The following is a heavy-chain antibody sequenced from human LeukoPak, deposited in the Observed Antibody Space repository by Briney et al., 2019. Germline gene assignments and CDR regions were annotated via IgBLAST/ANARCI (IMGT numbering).Heavy chain of an antibody. V-gene: IGHV3-23*01. Sequence: GGSLRLSCAASGFIFTNCAMTWVRQAPGKGLEWVSGISGSGGSTYYADSVKGRFTISRDKSKNTLYLQMNSLRAEDTAVYYCAKDRDGYNTDFDYWGQGTLVTVSS. CDR3: AKDRDGYNTDFDY. D-gene: IGHD5-24*01. CDR2: ISGSGGST. CDR1: GFIFTNCA. J-gene: IGHJ4*02.